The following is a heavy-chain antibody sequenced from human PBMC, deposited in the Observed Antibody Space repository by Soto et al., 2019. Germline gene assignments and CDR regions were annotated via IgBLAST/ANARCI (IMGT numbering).Heavy chain of an antibody. V-gene: IGHV1-18*01. Sequence: ASVKVFCKASGYTFTNYGISWVRPAPGQGLEWMGWISAYNGNTKYAQKLQGRVTMTTDTSTSTAYMELRSLRSDDTDVYYCARGVGSGSYCNQYNWFDPWGQGTLVTVSS. D-gene: IGHD3-10*01. CDR2: ISAYNGNT. J-gene: IGHJ5*02. CDR1: GYTFTNYG. CDR3: ARGVGSGSYCNQYNWFDP.